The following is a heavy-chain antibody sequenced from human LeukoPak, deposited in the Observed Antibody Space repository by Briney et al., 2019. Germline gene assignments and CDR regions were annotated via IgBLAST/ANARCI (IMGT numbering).Heavy chain of an antibody. J-gene: IGHJ4*02. V-gene: IGHV1-18*01. CDR1: GYTFTSYD. D-gene: IGHD3-22*01. CDR3: AIPYYYDSSGYYGLPDY. Sequence: ASVKVSCKASGYTFTSYDINWVRQATGQGLEWMGWMNPNSGNTNYAQKLQGRVTMTTDTSTSTAYMELRSLRSDDTAVYYCAIPYYYDSSGYYGLPDYWGQGTLVAVSS. CDR2: MNPNSGNT.